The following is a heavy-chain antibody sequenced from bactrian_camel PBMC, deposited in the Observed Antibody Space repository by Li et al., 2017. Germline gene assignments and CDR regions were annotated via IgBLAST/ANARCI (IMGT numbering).Heavy chain of an antibody. D-gene: IGHD2*01. V-gene: IGHV3S25*01. J-gene: IGHJ4*01. CDR2: IYTGDART. CDR1: GYGHITKC. CDR3: AARPGRPVDCFGTIRALDAQLLYERTN. Sequence: GSAQAGGSLRLPCSPSGYGHITKCMGWFRQAPGKEREGVAAIYTGDARTVYYADSVQGRFTISPDNEKNMVYLQMNDLKPEDTAMYYCAARPGRPVDCFGTIRALDAQLLYERTNRGQGTQVTVS.